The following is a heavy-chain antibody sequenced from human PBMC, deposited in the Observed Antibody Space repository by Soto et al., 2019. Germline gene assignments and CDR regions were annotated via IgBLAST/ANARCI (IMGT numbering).Heavy chain of an antibody. CDR2: IYWDDDK. J-gene: IGHJ4*02. D-gene: IGHD3-3*01. V-gene: IGHV2-5*02. CDR3: AHFFWNYFDY. Sequence: GLDLEWLALIYWDDDKRYSPSLKSRLTITKDTSKNQVVLTMTNMDPVDTATYYCAHFFWNYFDYWGQGTLVTVSS.